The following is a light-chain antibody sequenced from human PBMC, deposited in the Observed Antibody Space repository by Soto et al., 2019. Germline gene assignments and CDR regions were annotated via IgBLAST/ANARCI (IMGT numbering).Light chain of an antibody. V-gene: IGKV1-9*01. CDR3: QGHSTYPRT. Sequence: DIQLTQSPYFLSASVGDTVTITCRASQGTTTYLDWYQQKPGKAPKNLIYAASTLQSGVPSRFSGSGSGTEFTLTISSLQPEDFATYYCQGHSTYPRTFGQGTKVDIK. J-gene: IGKJ1*01. CDR1: QGTTTY. CDR2: AAS.